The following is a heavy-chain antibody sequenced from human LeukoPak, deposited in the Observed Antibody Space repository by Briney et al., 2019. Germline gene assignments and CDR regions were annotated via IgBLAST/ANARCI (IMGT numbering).Heavy chain of an antibody. CDR2: ISAYNGNT. D-gene: IGHD2-2*01. CDR3: ARVPGVGPFLPGKFDY. CDR1: GYTYTSYG. Sequence: VASVKVSCKASGYTYTSYGISWVRQAPGQGLEWMGWISAYNGNTNYAQKLQGRVTMTTDTSTSTAYMELRSLRSDDTAVYYCARVPGVGPFLPGKFDYWGQGTLVPVSS. J-gene: IGHJ4*02. V-gene: IGHV1-18*01.